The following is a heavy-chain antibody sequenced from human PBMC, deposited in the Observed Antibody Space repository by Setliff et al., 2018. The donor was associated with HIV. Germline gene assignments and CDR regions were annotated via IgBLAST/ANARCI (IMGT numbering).Heavy chain of an antibody. CDR1: GHTFRNYA. J-gene: IGHJ4*02. D-gene: IGHD2-15*01. CDR3: ASPNVGCSGGTCYSGSAFDY. Sequence: GASVKVSCKVSGHTFRNYALNWVRQAPGQGLEWMGGIIPPVGAAVYAQNFQGRVTITADESPSTAYMELRTLRSEDTAIYYCASPNVGCSGGTCYSGSAFDYWGQGSQVTVS. V-gene: IGHV1-69*13. CDR2: IIPPVGAA.